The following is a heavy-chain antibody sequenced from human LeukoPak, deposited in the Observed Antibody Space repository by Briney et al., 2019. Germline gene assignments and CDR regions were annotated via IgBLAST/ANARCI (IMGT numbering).Heavy chain of an antibody. CDR2: IRSKANSYAT. D-gene: IGHD2-15*01. V-gene: IGHV3-73*01. J-gene: IGHJ1*01. Sequence: GGSLRLSCAASGFTFSGSAMHWVRQASGKGLEWVGRIRSKANSYATAYAASVKGRFTISRDNAKNSLYLQMNSLRAEDTAVYYCARPTLEDIVVVVAATGAEYFQHWGQGTLVTVSS. CDR3: ARPTLEDIVVVVAATGAEYFQH. CDR1: GFTFSGSA.